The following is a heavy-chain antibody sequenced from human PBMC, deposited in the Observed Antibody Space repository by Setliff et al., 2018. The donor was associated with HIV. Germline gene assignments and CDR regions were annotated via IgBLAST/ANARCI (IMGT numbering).Heavy chain of an antibody. V-gene: IGHV1-46*01. CDR2: IIPIFGTP. Sequence: VASVKVSCKASGYTFTNYFVRWVRQAPGQGLEWMGGIIPIFGTPDYAQKFQGRVTMTRDTSTSTVYMELSSLRSEDTAVYYCARDRVAGNIDYWGQGTLVTVSS. J-gene: IGHJ4*02. CDR3: ARDRVAGNIDY. D-gene: IGHD6-19*01. CDR1: GYTFTNYF.